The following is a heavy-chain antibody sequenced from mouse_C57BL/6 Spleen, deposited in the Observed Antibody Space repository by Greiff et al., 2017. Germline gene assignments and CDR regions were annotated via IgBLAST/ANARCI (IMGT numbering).Heavy chain of an antibody. Sequence: EVQLQQSGPELVKPGASVKISCKASGYTFTDYYMNWVKQSHGKSLEWIGDINPNNGGTSYNQKFKGKATLTVDKSSSTAYMELRSLTSEDSAVYYCARCIYYGNYFDYWGQGTTLTVSS. CDR1: GYTFTDYY. CDR3: ARCIYYGNYFDY. CDR2: INPNNGGT. J-gene: IGHJ2*01. D-gene: IGHD2-1*01. V-gene: IGHV1-26*01.